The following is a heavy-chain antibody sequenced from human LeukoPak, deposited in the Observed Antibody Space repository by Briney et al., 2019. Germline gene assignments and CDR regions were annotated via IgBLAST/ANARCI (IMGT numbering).Heavy chain of an antibody. Sequence: SVKVSCKASGGTFSSHAISWVRQAPGQGPEWMGGIIPIFGTANYAQKFQGRVTITADESTSTAYMELSSLRSEDTAVYYCARGDSSSWYYYYMDVWGKGTTVTVSS. D-gene: IGHD6-13*01. CDR3: ARGDSSSWYYYYMDV. J-gene: IGHJ6*03. CDR2: IIPIFGTA. CDR1: GGTFSSHA. V-gene: IGHV1-69*13.